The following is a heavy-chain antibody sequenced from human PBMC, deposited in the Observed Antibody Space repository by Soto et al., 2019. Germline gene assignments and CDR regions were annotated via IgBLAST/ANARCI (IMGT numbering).Heavy chain of an antibody. J-gene: IGHJ5*02. CDR2: ISAYNGNT. CDR1: GYTFTSYG. D-gene: IGHD6-19*01. V-gene: IGHV1-18*04. CDR3: ARVTVAGTLDWFDP. Sequence: RASVKVSCKASGYTFTSYGISWVRQAPGQGLEGMGWISAYNGNTNYAQKLQGRVTMTTDTSTSTAYMELRSLRSDDTAVYYCARVTVAGTLDWFDPWGQGTLVTVSS.